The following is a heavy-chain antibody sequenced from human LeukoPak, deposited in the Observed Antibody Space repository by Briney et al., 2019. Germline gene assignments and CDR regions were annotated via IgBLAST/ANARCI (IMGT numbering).Heavy chain of an antibody. CDR1: GGSISSYY. J-gene: IGHJ5*02. V-gene: IGHV4-59*01. CDR3: ARRVTRYCSGGSCYSGPNWFDP. CDR2: IYYSGST. D-gene: IGHD2-15*01. Sequence: SETLSLTRTVSGGSISSYYWSWIRQPPGKGLEWIGYIYYSGSTNYNPSLKSRVTISVDTSKNQFSLKLSSVTAADTAVYYCARRVTRYCSGGSCYSGPNWFDPWGQGTLVTVSS.